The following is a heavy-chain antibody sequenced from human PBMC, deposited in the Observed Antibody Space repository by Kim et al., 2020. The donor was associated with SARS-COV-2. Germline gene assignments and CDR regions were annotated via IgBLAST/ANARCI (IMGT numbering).Heavy chain of an antibody. D-gene: IGHD6-19*01. CDR3: ARDLYHSSGYNLFDY. CDR2: IFYSGRT. J-gene: IGHJ4*02. V-gene: IGHV4-31*03. Sequence: SETLSLTCTVSGGSISSADYYWNWIRQHPGKGLEWLGYIFYSGRTIYNPSLSSRLTISVDTSKNQFSLKLSSVTAADTAVYYCARDLYHSSGYNLFDYWGQGTLVTVSS. CDR1: GGSISSADYY.